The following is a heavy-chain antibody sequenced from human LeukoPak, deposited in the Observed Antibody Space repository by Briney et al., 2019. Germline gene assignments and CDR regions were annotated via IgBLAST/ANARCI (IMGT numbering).Heavy chain of an antibody. CDR3: ARLGGRAYSYVGDFDY. J-gene: IGHJ4*02. D-gene: IGHD5-18*01. V-gene: IGHV4-59*01. CDR1: GGSISSYY. Sequence: PSETLSLTCTVSGGSISSYYWSWIRQPPGKGLEWIGYIYYSGSTNYNPSLKSRVTISVDTSKNQFSLKLSSVTAADTAVYYCARLGGRAYSYVGDFDYWGQGTLVTVSS. CDR2: IYYSGST.